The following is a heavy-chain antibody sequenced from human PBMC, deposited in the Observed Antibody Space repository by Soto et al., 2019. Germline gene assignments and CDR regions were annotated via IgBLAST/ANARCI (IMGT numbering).Heavy chain of an antibody. V-gene: IGHV4-31*03. CDR2: IYYSGST. CDR3: ARVIRGTTGEHDY. CDR1: GGSISSGGYY. J-gene: IGHJ4*02. D-gene: IGHD4-17*01. Sequence: QVQLQESGPGLVKPSQTLSLTCTVSGGSISSGGYYWSWIRQHPGKGLEWIGYIYYSGSTYYNPSLQSRVTIAVDTSKNQFSLKLSSVTAADTAVYYCARVIRGTTGEHDYWGQGTLVTVSS.